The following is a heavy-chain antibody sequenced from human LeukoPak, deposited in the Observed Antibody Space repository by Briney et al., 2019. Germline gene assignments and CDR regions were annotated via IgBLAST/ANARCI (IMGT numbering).Heavy chain of an antibody. CDR1: GGSISTYH. Sequence: SQTLSPTCTVSGGSISTYHSSWIRQPPRQGLEWIGYIYYSGSTNYNPSLKSRVTISVDTSKNQFSLKLSSVTAADTAVYYCARGFIAAAGWIDPWGHGALVTVSS. V-gene: IGHV4-59*01. D-gene: IGHD6-13*01. CDR2: IYYSGST. J-gene: IGHJ5*02. CDR3: ARGFIAAAGWIDP.